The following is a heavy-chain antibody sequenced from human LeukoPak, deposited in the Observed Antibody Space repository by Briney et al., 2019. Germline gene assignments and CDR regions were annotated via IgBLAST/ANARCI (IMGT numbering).Heavy chain of an antibody. V-gene: IGHV3-64D*09. J-gene: IGHJ4*02. Sequence: GGSPRLSCSASGFTFSNYNMHWVRQAPGEGLEYVSCITSNGGSTFYADSVKGRFTISRDNSKNTLYLQMSSLRPEDTAVYYCVKSSYSSFDDWGQGTLVTVSS. CDR2: ITSNGGST. D-gene: IGHD6-13*01. CDR3: VKSSYSSFDD. CDR1: GFTFSNYN.